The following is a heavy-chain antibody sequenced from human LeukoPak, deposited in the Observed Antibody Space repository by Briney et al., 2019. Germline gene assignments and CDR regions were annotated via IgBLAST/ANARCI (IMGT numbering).Heavy chain of an antibody. D-gene: IGHD6-13*01. V-gene: IGHV3-64*01. Sequence: GGSLRLSCAASGFTFSSYAMHWVRQAPGKGLEYVSAISSNGGSTYYANSVKGRFTISRDNSKNTLYLQMGSLRAEDMAVYYCARGSIAAAGRYYWGQGTLVTVSS. CDR3: ARGSIAAAGRYY. J-gene: IGHJ4*02. CDR2: ISSNGGST. CDR1: GFTFSSYA.